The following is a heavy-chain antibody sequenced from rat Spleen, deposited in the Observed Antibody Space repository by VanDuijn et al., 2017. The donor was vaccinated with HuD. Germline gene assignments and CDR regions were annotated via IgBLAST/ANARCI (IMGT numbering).Heavy chain of an antibody. CDR1: GFTFSDYY. CDR3: ARINYGGYSELRWFAC. J-gene: IGHJ3*01. D-gene: IGHD1-11*01. V-gene: IGHV5-29*01. CDR2: ISYDGYST. Sequence: EVQLVESNGGLVQPGRSLKLSCAASGFTFSDYYMAWVRQAPTKGLEWVATISYDGYSTYYRDSVRGRFTISRDNARSTLYLQMDSLGSEDTATYYCARINYGGYSELRWFACWGQGTLVTVSS.